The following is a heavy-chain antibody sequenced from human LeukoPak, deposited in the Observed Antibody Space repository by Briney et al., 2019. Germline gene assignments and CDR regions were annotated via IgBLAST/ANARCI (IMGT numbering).Heavy chain of an antibody. CDR2: IIPIFGTA. J-gene: IGHJ3*02. CDR1: GGTFSSYA. V-gene: IGHV1-69*13. Sequence: GASVKVSCKASGGTFSSYAISWVRQAPGQGLEWMGGIIPIFGTANYAQKFQGRVTITADESTSTAYMELSSLRSEDTAVYYCADGTTGTGDAFDIWGQGTMVTVSS. CDR3: ADGTTGTGDAFDI. D-gene: IGHD1-1*01.